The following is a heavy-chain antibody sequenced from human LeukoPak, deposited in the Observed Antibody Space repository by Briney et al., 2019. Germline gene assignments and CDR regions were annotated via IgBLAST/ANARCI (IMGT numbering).Heavy chain of an antibody. CDR1: GFTFSNHG. V-gene: IGHV3-33*01. J-gene: IGHJ6*03. Sequence: GGSLRPSCAASGFTFSNHGMHWVRQAPGKGLEWVAVIWYDGSNQYYADSVKGRFTISRDNSKNMVYLQMNSLRAEDTAVYYCAMVSGSSFGYYYMDVWGKGTTVTVSS. CDR2: IWYDGSNQ. D-gene: IGHD6-13*01. CDR3: AMVSGSSFGYYYMDV.